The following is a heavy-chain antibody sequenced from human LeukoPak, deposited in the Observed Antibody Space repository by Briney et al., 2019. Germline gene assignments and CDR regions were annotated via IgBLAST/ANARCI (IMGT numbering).Heavy chain of an antibody. CDR2: INWNSGST. D-gene: IGHD1-26*01. CDR3: ARDEVGATTREVWFGY. Sequence: PGGSLRLSCAASGFTFDDYGMSWVRQAPGKGLEWVSGINWNSGSTGYADSVKGRFTISRDNAKNSLYLQMNSLRAEDTALYYCARDEVGATTREVWFGYWGQGTLVTVSS. CDR1: GFTFDDYG. V-gene: IGHV3-20*04. J-gene: IGHJ4*02.